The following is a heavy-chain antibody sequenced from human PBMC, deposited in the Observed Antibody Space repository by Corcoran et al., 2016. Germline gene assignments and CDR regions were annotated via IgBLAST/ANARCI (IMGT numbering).Heavy chain of an antibody. Sequence: QVQLQQWGAGLLKPSETLSLTCAVYGRSFSGYYWSWIRQPPGKGLEWIGEINHSGSTNYNPSLKSRVTISVDTSKNQFSLKLSSVTAADTAVYYCARGGTRITMVRGVIPFDYWGQGTLVTVSS. V-gene: IGHV4-34*01. CDR1: GRSFSGYY. CDR2: INHSGST. D-gene: IGHD3-10*01. CDR3: ARGGTRITMVRGVIPFDY. J-gene: IGHJ4*02.